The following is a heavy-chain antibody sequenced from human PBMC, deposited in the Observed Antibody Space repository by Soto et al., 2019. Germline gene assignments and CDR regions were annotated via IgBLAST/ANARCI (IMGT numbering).Heavy chain of an antibody. CDR1: GGTFSSYA. CDR3: ARPHYYGSGSYYKGPFDY. D-gene: IGHD3-10*01. Sequence: SVKVACKASGGTFSSYAISWVRQAPGQGLEWMGGIIPIFGTANYAQKFQGRVTITADESTSTAYMELSSLRSEDTAVYYCARPHYYGSGSYYKGPFDYWGQGTLVTVSS. CDR2: IIPIFGTA. V-gene: IGHV1-69*13. J-gene: IGHJ4*02.